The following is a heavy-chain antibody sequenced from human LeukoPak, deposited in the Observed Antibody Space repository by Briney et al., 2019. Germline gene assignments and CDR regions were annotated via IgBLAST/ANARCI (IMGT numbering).Heavy chain of an antibody. Sequence: WIRQPPGKGLEWVSSISSSSRYIYYADSVKGRFTTSRDNAKNSLYLQMNSLRAEDTAVYYCARDLGYGGYYYYYYMDVWGKGTTVTVSS. CDR3: ARDLGYGGYYYYYYMDV. V-gene: IGHV3-21*01. D-gene: IGHD1-1*01. CDR2: ISSSSRYI. J-gene: IGHJ6*03.